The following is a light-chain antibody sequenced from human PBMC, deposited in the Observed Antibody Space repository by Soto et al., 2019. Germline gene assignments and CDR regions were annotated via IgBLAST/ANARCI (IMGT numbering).Light chain of an antibody. CDR3: QVWDSSLVV. Sequence: SYELTQALSVSVALGQTARITCGGNNIGSKNVHWYQQKPGQAPVVVXYXXXXXXXXXXXXXSGSSSGNTATLTXSXAQXXXXXXXYXQVWDSSLVVFGGGTQLTVL. CDR1: NIGSKN. CDR2: XXX. J-gene: IGLJ2*01. V-gene: IGLV3-9*01.